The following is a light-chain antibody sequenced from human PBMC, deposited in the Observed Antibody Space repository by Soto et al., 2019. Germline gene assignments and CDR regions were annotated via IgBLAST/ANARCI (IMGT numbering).Light chain of an antibody. CDR3: QVWDSSSDHPV. J-gene: IGLJ1*01. V-gene: IGLV3-21*04. CDR1: NIGSKS. Sequence: SYELTQPPSVSVAPGKTARINCGGNNIGSKSVNWYQQKPGQAPVLVIYYASDRPSGIPERFSGSNSGNTATLTISRVEAGDEADYYCQVWDSSSDHPVFGTGTKVTVL. CDR2: YAS.